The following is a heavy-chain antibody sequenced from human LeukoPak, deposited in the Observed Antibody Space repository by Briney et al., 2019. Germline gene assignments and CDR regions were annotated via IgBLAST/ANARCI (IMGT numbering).Heavy chain of an antibody. CDR3: ARDKDRKGRDYYYYGMDV. D-gene: IGHD1-14*01. J-gene: IGHJ6*02. V-gene: IGHV3-21*01. Sequence: KPGGSLRLSCAASGFTFSSYSMNWVRQAPGKGLEWVSSISSSSSYINYADSVKGRFTISRDNAKNSLYLQMNSLRAEDTAVYYCARDKDRKGRDYYYYGMDVWGQGTTVTVSS. CDR1: GFTFSSYS. CDR2: ISSSSSYI.